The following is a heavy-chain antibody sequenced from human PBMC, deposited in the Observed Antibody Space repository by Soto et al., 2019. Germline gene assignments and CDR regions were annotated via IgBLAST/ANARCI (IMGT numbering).Heavy chain of an antibody. Sequence: QVQLVEAGGGVVQPGGSRRLSCAASGFPFISYGMPWAGQAPGKGLEWVAVISYHGNDKYYADSVKGRFTISRDNFKSTLYLQMSSLRAEDTAIYFCAKDLLHNTVTTCGSWGQGTLVTVSS. V-gene: IGHV3-30*18. CDR3: AKDLLHNTVTTCGS. CDR1: GFPFISYG. CDR2: ISYHGNDK. J-gene: IGHJ5*02. D-gene: IGHD4-17*01.